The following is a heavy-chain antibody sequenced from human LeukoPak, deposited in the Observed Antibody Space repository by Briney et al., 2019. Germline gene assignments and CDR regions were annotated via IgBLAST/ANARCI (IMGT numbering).Heavy chain of an antibody. J-gene: IGHJ5*02. V-gene: IGHV1-2*02. D-gene: IGHD2-2*01. CDR1: GYTFTGYY. Sequence: ASVKVSCKASGYTFTGYYMHWVRQAPGQGLEWMGWINPNSGGTNYAQKFQGRVTMTRATSISTAYMELSRLRSDDTAVYYCARAENIAVVPAAIFDPWGQGTLVTVSS. CDR3: ARAENIAVVPAAIFDP. CDR2: INPNSGGT.